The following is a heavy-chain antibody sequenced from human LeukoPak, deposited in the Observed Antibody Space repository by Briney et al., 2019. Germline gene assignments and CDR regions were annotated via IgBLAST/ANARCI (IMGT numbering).Heavy chain of an antibody. CDR2: ISYDGNSK. CDR3: AMVTLVTPFDY. CDR1: GFTFSSFE. J-gene: IGHJ4*02. Sequence: PGGSLRLSCAASGFTFSSFEMHWVRQAPGKGLEWVAVISYDGNSKYYTDSVKGRFTISRDNSKDTLYLQMSSLRTEDTAVYYCAMVTLVTPFDYWGQGTLVTVSS. D-gene: IGHD2-21*02. V-gene: IGHV3-30-3*01.